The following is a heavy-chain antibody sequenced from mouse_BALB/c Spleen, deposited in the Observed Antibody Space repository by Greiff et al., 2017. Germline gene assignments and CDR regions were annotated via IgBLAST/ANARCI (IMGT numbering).Heavy chain of an antibody. CDR3: ARMDNWYFDV. Sequence: EVQLQQSGPELVKPGASVKIPCKASGYTFTDYNMDWVKQSHGKSLEWIGDINPNNGGTIYNQKFKGKATLTVDKSSSTAYMELRSLTSEDTAVYYCARMDNWYFDVWGAGTTVTVSS. CDR1: GYTFTDYN. CDR2: INPNNGGT. J-gene: IGHJ1*01. V-gene: IGHV1-18*01.